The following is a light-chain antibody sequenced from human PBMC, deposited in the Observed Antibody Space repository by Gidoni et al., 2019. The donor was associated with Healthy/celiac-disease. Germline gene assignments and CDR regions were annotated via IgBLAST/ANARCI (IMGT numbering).Light chain of an antibody. J-gene: IGLJ2*01. V-gene: IGLV1-44*01. CDR3: AAWDDSLNGGV. CDR1: SSNIGSNT. Sequence: QSVLTQPPSASGTPGPRVTIPCSGSSSNIGSNTVNWYQQLPGTAPKLLIYSNNQRPSGVPDRFSGSKSGTSASLAISGLQSEDEADYYCAAWDDSLNGGVFGGGTKLTVL. CDR2: SNN.